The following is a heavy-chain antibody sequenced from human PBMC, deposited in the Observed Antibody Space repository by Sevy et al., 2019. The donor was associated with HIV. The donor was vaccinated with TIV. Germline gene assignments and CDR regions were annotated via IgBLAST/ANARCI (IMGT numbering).Heavy chain of an antibody. D-gene: IGHD3-22*01. J-gene: IGHJ4*02. V-gene: IGHV3-48*01. Sequence: GGSLRLSCAASGFTFSSYSMNWVRQAPGKGLEWVSYINSSSSTIYYANSVKGRFTISRDNAKNTLYLQMNSLSAEDSAVYYCARTGPPGNYYNSSGSDYWGQGTLVTVSS. CDR2: INSSSSTI. CDR1: GFTFSSYS. CDR3: ARTGPPGNYYNSSGSDY.